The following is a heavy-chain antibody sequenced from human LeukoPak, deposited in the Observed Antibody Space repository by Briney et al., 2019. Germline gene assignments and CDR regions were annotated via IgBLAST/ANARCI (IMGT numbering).Heavy chain of an antibody. CDR1: GGSISSSSYY. CDR2: IYYSGST. Sequence: SETLSLTCTVSGGSISSSSYYWGWIRQPPGKGLVWIGSIYYSGSTYYNPSFKSRVTISVDTSKNQFSLKLSSVTAADTAVYYCASSNSSGWYRGRWFDPWGQGTLVTVSS. D-gene: IGHD6-19*01. CDR3: ASSNSSGWYRGRWFDP. J-gene: IGHJ5*02. V-gene: IGHV4-39*01.